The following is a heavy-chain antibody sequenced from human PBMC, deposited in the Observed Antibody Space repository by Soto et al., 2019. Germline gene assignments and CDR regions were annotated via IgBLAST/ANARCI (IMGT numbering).Heavy chain of an antibody. CDR2: ISGSGGSI. V-gene: IGHV3-23*01. Sequence: EVQLLESGGGLVQPGGSLRLSCAASGFTFSSYAMSWVRQAPGKGLEWVSAISGSGGSIYYADSVKGRFTISRDNSKNTLYLQMNSLRAEDTAVYYCAKDPHYYDSSGYYSEYFQHWGQGTLVTVSS. D-gene: IGHD3-22*01. J-gene: IGHJ1*01. CDR3: AKDPHYYDSSGYYSEYFQH. CDR1: GFTFSSYA.